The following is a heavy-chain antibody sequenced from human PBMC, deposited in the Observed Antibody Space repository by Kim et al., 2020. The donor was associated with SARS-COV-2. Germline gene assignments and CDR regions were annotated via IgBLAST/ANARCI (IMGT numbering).Heavy chain of an antibody. D-gene: IGHD2-8*01. CDR1: GFTFSRHW. Sequence: GGSLRLSCVASGFTFSRHWMSWVRQAPGKGLEWLANIKEDGSEKGGVYAVKGRVTISRAKANNSLYLQMNIQRVEDTAIYYCSRDPLKADGFNGLDSWGQGTLVTVSS. CDR2: IKEDGSEK. CDR3: SRDPLKADGFNGLDS. J-gene: IGHJ4*02. V-gene: IGHV3-7*01.